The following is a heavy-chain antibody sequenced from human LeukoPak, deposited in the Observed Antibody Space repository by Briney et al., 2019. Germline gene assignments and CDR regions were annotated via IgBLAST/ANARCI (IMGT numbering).Heavy chain of an antibody. CDR3: ARGATRRYYYDSSGYYYES. CDR1: GFTFSSYA. J-gene: IGHJ5*02. Sequence: GGSLRLSCAASGFTFSSYAMHWVRQAPGKGLEWVAVISYDGSNKYYADSVKGRFTISRGNSKNTLYLQMNSLRAEDTAVYYCARGATRRYYYDSSGYYYESWGQGTLVTVSS. CDR2: ISYDGSNK. D-gene: IGHD3-22*01. V-gene: IGHV3-30-3*01.